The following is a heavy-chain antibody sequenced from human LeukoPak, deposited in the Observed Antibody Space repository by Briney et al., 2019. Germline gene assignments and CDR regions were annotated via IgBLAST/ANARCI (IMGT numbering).Heavy chain of an antibody. CDR3: ARARAAILYYFDY. V-gene: IGHV3-30-3*01. Sequence: GRSLRLSCAASGFTFSTYAMHWVRQAPGKGLEWVADISHDGSNKYYADSVKGRFTISRDNAKNSLYLQMNSLRAEDTAVYYCARARAAILYYFDYWGQGTLVTVSS. CDR1: GFTFSTYA. J-gene: IGHJ4*02. D-gene: IGHD2-2*01. CDR2: ISHDGSNK.